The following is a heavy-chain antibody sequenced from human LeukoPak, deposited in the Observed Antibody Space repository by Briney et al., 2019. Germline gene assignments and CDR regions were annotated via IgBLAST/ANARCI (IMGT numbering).Heavy chain of an antibody. D-gene: IGHD6-19*01. CDR3: ASRSIAVAGTNY. Sequence: SQTLSLTCTVSGGSISSGGYYWSWIRQHPGKGLEWIGYIYYGGSTYYNPSLKSRVTISVDTSKNQFSLKLSSVTAADTAVYYCASRSIAVAGTNYWGQGTLVTVSS. V-gene: IGHV4-31*03. CDR1: GGSISSGGYY. J-gene: IGHJ4*02. CDR2: IYYGGST.